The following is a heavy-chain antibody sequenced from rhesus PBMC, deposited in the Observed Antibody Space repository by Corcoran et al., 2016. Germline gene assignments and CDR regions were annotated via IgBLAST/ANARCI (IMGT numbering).Heavy chain of an antibody. CDR1: GGSISDNYY. Sequence: QVQLQQWGEGLVTPSETLSLTCAVYGGSISDNYYRSCIRHPPGKGLEWIGYIYGNSASTNYNPSLKNRVTISKDTSKNQFSLKLSSVTAADTAVYYCASGYRFDYWGQGVLVTVSS. V-gene: IGHV4-73*01. CDR2: IYGNSAST. CDR3: ASGYRFDY. J-gene: IGHJ4*01. D-gene: IGHD5-24*01.